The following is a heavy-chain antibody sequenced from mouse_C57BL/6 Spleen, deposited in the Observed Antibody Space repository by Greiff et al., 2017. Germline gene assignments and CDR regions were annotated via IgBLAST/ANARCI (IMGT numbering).Heavy chain of an antibody. V-gene: IGHV3-6*01. CDR3: ARLGPYAMDY. Sequence: EVQLQQSGPGLVKPSQSLSLTCSVTGYSITSGYYWNWIRQFPGNKLEWMGYISYDGSNNYNPSLKNRISITRDTSKNQFFLKLNSVTTEDTATYYCARLGPYAMDYWGQGTSVTVSS. CDR2: ISYDGSN. CDR1: GYSITSGYY. J-gene: IGHJ4*01. D-gene: IGHD4-1*01.